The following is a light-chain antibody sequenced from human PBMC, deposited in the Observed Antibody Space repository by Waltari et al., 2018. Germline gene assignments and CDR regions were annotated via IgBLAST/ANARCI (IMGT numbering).Light chain of an antibody. CDR2: YDD. CDR3: AVWDDSLNGSWV. CDR1: SSNIGNNA. V-gene: IGLV1-36*01. J-gene: IGLJ3*02. Sequence: QSVLTQPPSVSEAPRQRVTISCSGSSSNIGNNAVNWYQHLPGKAPKLLIYYDDLLPSGVSDRFSGSKSGTSASLAISGLQSEDEADYYCAVWDDSLNGSWVFGGGTKLTVL.